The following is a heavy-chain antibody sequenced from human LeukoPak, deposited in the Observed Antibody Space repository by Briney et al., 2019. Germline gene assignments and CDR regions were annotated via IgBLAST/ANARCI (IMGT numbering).Heavy chain of an antibody. J-gene: IGHJ4*02. D-gene: IGHD6-13*01. CDR2: IYYSGST. CDR3: ARDKSRYSSSWFLDY. CDR1: GGSISSSSYY. Sequence: PSETLSLTCTVSGGSISSSSYYWGWIRQPPGKGLEWIGSIYYSGSTYYNPSLKSRVTISVDTSKNQFSLKLSSVTAADTAVYYCARDKSRYSSSWFLDYWGQGTLVTVSS. V-gene: IGHV4-39*02.